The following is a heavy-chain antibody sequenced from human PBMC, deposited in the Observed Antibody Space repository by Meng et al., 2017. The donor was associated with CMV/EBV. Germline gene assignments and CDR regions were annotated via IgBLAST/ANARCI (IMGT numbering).Heavy chain of an antibody. CDR3: ARDRWLLNNWFDP. Sequence: SETLSLTCAVYGGSFSAYYWSWIRQPPGKGLEWIGSIYYSGSTYYNPSLKSRVTISVDTSKNQFSLKLSSVTAADTAVYYCARDRWLLNNWFDPWGQGTLVTVSS. D-gene: IGHD2-15*01. J-gene: IGHJ5*02. V-gene: IGHV4-34*01. CDR2: IYYSGST. CDR1: GGSFSAYY.